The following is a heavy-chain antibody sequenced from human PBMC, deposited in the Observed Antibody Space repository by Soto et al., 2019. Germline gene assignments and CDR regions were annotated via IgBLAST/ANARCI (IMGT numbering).Heavy chain of an antibody. CDR1: GGTFSSYA. CDR2: ISAYNGNT. D-gene: IGHD3-22*01. CDR3: ARVASTMIVPDY. Sequence: ASVKVSCKASGGTFSSYAISWVRQAPGQGLEWMGWISAYNGNTNYAQKLQGRVTMTTDTSTSTAYMELRSLRSDDTAVYYCARVASTMIVPDYWGQGTLVTVSS. J-gene: IGHJ4*02. V-gene: IGHV1-18*01.